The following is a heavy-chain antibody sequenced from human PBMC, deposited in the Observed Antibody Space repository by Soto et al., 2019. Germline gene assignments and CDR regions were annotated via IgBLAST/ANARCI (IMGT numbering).Heavy chain of an antibody. Sequence: QITLTESGPTLVKPTQTLTLTCTFSGISLTNSGVGVSWIRQPPGKALEWLAVIYWDDAKHFSPSQKSRLTITKATSKYQVVLTMTNMDSVDTATYFCAQMDFDLYGMDVWGQGTTVIVSS. CDR2: IYWDDAK. V-gene: IGHV2-5*02. J-gene: IGHJ6*02. CDR3: AQMDFDLYGMDV. D-gene: IGHD3-9*01. CDR1: GISLTNSGVG.